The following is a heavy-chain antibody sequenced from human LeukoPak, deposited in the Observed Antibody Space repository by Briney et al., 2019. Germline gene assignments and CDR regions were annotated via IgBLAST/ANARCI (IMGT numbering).Heavy chain of an antibody. V-gene: IGHV3-66*01. Sequence: GGSLRLSCAASGFTVSSNYMSWVRQAPGKGLEWVSVIYSGGNTYYADSVKGRFTISRDNSKNTLYLQMNSLRAEDTAVYYCAREKGGYCSSTSCPYFDYWGQGTLVTVSS. J-gene: IGHJ4*02. D-gene: IGHD2-2*01. CDR2: IYSGGNT. CDR1: GFTVSSNY. CDR3: AREKGGYCSSTSCPYFDY.